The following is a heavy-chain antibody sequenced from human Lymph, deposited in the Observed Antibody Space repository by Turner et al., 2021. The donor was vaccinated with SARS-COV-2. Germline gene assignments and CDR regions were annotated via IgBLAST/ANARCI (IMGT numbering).Heavy chain of an antibody. CDR3: ARVGPGGFDY. Sequence: QVKLVQSGAGVKRPGPSLKFSCKASGYTFTSYYRHWVRQAPGQGLEWMEIIEPSGDRKSYGQMIQGGDTMTGDTYTSMCYMKLSSLGSEDTAMYYSARVGPGGFDYWGQGTPVTVSS. D-gene: IGHD2-15*01. CDR1: GYTFTSYY. CDR2: IEPSGDRK. V-gene: IGHV1-46*01. J-gene: IGHJ4*02.